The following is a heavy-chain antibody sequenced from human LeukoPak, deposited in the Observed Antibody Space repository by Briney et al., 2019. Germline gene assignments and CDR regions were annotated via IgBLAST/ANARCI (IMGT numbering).Heavy chain of an antibody. CDR1: GFTFSSYS. CDR3: ARRYFDY. Sequence: GGSLRLSCAASGFTFSSYSMNWVRQAPGKGLEWVANIKQDGSEKYYVDSVKGRFTISRDNAKNSLYLQMNSLRAEDTAVYYYARRYFDYWGQGTLVTVSS. CDR2: IKQDGSEK. V-gene: IGHV3-7*01. J-gene: IGHJ4*02.